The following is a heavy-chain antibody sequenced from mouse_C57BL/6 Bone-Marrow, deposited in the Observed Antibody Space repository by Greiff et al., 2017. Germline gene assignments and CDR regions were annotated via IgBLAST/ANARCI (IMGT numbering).Heavy chain of an antibody. J-gene: IGHJ2*01. V-gene: IGHV5-6*01. CDR2: ISSCGSYT. CDR1: GFTFSSYG. Sequence: EVQLVESGGDLVKPGGSLKLSCAASGFTFSSYGMSWVRQTPDQRLEWVATISSCGSYTYYPDSVKGRFTISRDNAKNTLYLQMSSLKSEDTAMDYCARRNRGYYFDDWGQGTTLTVSS. CDR3: ARRNRGYYFDD.